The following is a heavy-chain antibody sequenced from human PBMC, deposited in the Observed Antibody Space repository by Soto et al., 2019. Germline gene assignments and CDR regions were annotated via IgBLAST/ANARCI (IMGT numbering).Heavy chain of an antibody. CDR3: ARHSPAYGWYYYYYGMDV. Sequence: GESLKISFKGSGYSFTSYWISWVRQMPGKGREWMGRIDPSDSYTNYSPSFQGHVTISADKSISTAYLQWSSLKASDTAMYYCARHSPAYGWYYYYYGMDVWGQGTTVTVSS. CDR2: IDPSDSYT. V-gene: IGHV5-10-1*01. J-gene: IGHJ6*02. CDR1: GYSFTSYW. D-gene: IGHD4-17*01.